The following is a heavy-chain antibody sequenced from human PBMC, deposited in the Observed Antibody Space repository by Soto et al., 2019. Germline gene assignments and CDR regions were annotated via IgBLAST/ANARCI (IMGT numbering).Heavy chain of an antibody. Sequence: GSLRLSCAASGFTFSSYGMNWVRQAPGKGLEWVSSISSSSSYIYYADSVKGRFTISRDNAKNSLYLQMNSLRAEDTAVYYCARDLSDAMYGFDPWGQGTLVTVSS. V-gene: IGHV3-21*01. J-gene: IGHJ5*02. CDR3: ARDLSDAMYGFDP. CDR1: GFTFSSYG. CDR2: ISSSSSYI. D-gene: IGHD2-2*01.